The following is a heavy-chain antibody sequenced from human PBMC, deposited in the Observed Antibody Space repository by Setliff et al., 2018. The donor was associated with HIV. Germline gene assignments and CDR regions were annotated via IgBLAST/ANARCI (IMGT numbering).Heavy chain of an antibody. CDR3: ARGGLVVVTSFDS. CDR2: IHYSGNT. Sequence: PSETLSLTCTVSGGSISSGGYYWSWIRQHPGKGLEWIGYIHYSGNTYNNLSLNSRISISVDMSKNKFSLKLSSLTAADTAVYYCARGGLVVVTSFDSWGPGTLVTVSS. V-gene: IGHV4-31*03. J-gene: IGHJ4*02. CDR1: GGSISSGGYY. D-gene: IGHD2-15*01.